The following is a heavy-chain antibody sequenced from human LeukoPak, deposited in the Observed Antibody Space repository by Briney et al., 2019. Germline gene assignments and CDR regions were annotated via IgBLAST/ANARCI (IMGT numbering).Heavy chain of an antibody. Sequence: ASVKVSCKSSGYTFTSYGISWVRQAPGHGLEWMGWISAYNGNTNYAQKLQGRVTMTTDTSTSTAYMELRSLRSDDTAVYYCARDLRPIVVVPAAIVAFDIWGQGTMVTVSS. J-gene: IGHJ3*02. V-gene: IGHV1-18*04. CDR3: ARDLRPIVVVPAAIVAFDI. CDR1: GYTFTSYG. CDR2: ISAYNGNT. D-gene: IGHD2-2*02.